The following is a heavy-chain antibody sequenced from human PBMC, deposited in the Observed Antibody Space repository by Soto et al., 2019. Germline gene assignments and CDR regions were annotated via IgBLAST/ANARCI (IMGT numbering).Heavy chain of an antibody. D-gene: IGHD4-17*01. J-gene: IGHJ4*02. CDR1: GYTFTSYG. CDR2: ISADNGNT. Sequence: QVQLVQSGAEVKKPGASVKVSCKASGYTFTSYGISWVRQAPGQGLEWMGWISADNGNTNYAQKRQRRVTMTTDTSTSTAYMELRSLRSDDTAVYYCARDVSPGPATVTTSYNYWGQGTLVTVSS. V-gene: IGHV1-18*01. CDR3: ARDVSPGPATVTTSYNY.